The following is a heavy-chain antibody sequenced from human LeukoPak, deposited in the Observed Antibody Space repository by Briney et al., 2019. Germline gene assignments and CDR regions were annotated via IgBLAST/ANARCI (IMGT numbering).Heavy chain of an antibody. J-gene: IGHJ6*03. Sequence: MPGGSLRLSCAASGFTFSSYSMNWVRQAPGKGLEWVSSISSSSSYIYYADSVKGRFTISRDNSKNTLYLQMNSLRAEDTAVYYCAKDLSREWELHDNGPKAYYYYMDVWGKGTTVTVSS. V-gene: IGHV3-21*04. D-gene: IGHD1-26*01. CDR3: AKDLSREWELHDNGPKAYYYYMDV. CDR2: ISSSSSYI. CDR1: GFTFSSYS.